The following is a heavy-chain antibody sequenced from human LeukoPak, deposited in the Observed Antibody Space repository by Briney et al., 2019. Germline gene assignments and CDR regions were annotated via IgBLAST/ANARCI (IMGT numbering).Heavy chain of an antibody. CDR3: ARGETAAASNF. CDR2: IHHSGST. Sequence: PSGTLSLTCDVSGYSISSGYHWGWIRQPPGKGLEWIGSIHHSGSTYYNPSLKSRVTISMDTSKNQFSLKLSSVTAADTAVYYCARGETAAASNFWGQGTLVTVSS. D-gene: IGHD6-13*01. J-gene: IGHJ4*02. V-gene: IGHV4-38-2*01. CDR1: GYSISSGYH.